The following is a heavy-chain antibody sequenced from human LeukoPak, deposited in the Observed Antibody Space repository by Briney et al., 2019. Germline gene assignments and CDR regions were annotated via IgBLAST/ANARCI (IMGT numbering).Heavy chain of an antibody. D-gene: IGHD1-26*01. V-gene: IGHV3-7*01. Sequence: GGSLRLSCAASGFTFRNTWMAWVRQAPGKGLEWVANINQAASTKHYVDSVKGRFTISRDNAKNSLYLQMNSLRADDTAIYYCARDQSGSLDYWGQGTLVTVSA. CDR2: INQAASTK. J-gene: IGHJ4*02. CDR1: GFTFRNTW. CDR3: ARDQSGSLDY.